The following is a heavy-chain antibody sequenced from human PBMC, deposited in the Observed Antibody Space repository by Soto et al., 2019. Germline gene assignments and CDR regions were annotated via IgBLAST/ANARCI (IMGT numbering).Heavy chain of an antibody. CDR1: GGSISSYY. V-gene: IGHV4-59*01. Sequence: SETLSLTCTVSGGSISSYYWSWIRQPPGKGLEWIGYIYYSGSTNYNPSLKSRVTISVDTSKNQFSLKLSSVTAADTAVYYCARDGDRGYNNPPYYYDYWGRGTLVPVSS. J-gene: IGHJ4*02. CDR3: ARDGDRGYNNPPYYYDY. D-gene: IGHD5-12*01. CDR2: IYYSGST.